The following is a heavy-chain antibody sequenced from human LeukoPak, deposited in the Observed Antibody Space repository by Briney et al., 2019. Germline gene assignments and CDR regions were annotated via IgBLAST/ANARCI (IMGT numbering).Heavy chain of an antibody. J-gene: IGHJ4*02. Sequence: RASVTVSCKASGYTFTSYGISWVRQAPGQGLEWMGWISAYNGNTNYAQKFQGRVTMTTDTSTSTAYMELRSLRSDDTAVYYCARRGYYDSSGYFDYWGQGTLVTVSS. CDR2: ISAYNGNT. V-gene: IGHV1-18*01. CDR1: GYTFTSYG. CDR3: ARRGYYDSSGYFDY. D-gene: IGHD3-22*01.